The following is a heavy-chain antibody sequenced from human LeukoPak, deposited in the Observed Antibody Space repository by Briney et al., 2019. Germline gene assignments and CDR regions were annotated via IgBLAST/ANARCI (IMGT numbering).Heavy chain of an antibody. D-gene: IGHD6-6*01. V-gene: IGHV4-59*01. CDR3: ARWYKYSSSWSPVNWFDP. CDR2: IYYSGST. CDR1: GGSISSYY. Sequence: PLGTLSLTCTVSGGSISSYYWSWIRQPPGKGLEWIGYIYYSGSTNYNPSLKSRVTISVDTSKNQFSLKLSSVTAADTAVYYCARWYKYSSSWSPVNWFDPWGQGTLVTVSS. J-gene: IGHJ5*02.